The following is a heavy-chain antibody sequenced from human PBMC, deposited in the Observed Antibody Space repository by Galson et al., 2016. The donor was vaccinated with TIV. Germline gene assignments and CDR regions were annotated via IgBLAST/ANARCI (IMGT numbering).Heavy chain of an antibody. J-gene: IGHJ4*02. Sequence: QSGAEVKKPGESLKISCKGSGYRFSSYWIGWVRQRPGKGLEWLGIIFPDDSDTRYSPSLEGQVTFSADKSIRTAYLQRSSLKASDTAIYYCARHFRYSDSSVYHYFDSWGQGTMVTVSS. CDR2: IFPDDSDT. CDR3: ARHFRYSDSSVYHYFDS. CDR1: GYRFSSYW. V-gene: IGHV5-51*01. D-gene: IGHD3-22*01.